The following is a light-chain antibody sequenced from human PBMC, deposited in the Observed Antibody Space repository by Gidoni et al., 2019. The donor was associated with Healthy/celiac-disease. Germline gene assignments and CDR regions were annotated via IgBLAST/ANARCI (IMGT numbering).Light chain of an antibody. CDR2: WAS. CDR1: KGVLYSSNNKNY. J-gene: IGKJ3*01. CDR3: QQYYSTPFT. Sequence: DVVLTPSPASLAVSLGESATINCKSSKGVLYSSNNKNYLAWYQQKPGKAPKLLIYWASTREAGVPYRFSGSGSGTDFTLTISSLQAEDGAVYYCQQYYSTPFTFGPGTKVDIK. V-gene: IGKV4-1*01.